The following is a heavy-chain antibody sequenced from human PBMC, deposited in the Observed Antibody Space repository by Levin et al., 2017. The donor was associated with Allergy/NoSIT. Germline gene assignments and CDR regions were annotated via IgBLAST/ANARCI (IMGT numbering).Heavy chain of an antibody. CDR3: ARGGSSGWLSYWYFDL. D-gene: IGHD6-19*01. CDR2: IYSGGST. J-gene: IGHJ2*01. CDR1: GFTVSSNY. V-gene: IGHV3-53*01. Sequence: GESLKISCAASGFTVSSNYMSWVRQAPGKGLEWVSVIYSGGSTYYADSVKGRFTISRDNSKNTLYLQMNSLRAEDTAVYYCARGGSSGWLSYWYFDLWGRGTLVTVSS.